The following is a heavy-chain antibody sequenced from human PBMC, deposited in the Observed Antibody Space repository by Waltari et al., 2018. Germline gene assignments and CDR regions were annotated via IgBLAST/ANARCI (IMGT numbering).Heavy chain of an antibody. CDR3: ARDHLAHRITIFGVVIIGFDP. Sequence: VQLVQSGAEVKKPGASVKVSCKASGYTFTSYGISWVRQAPGQGLEWMGWISAYNGNTNYAQKLQGRVTMTTDTSTSTAYMELRSLRSDDTAVYYCARDHLAHRITIFGVVIIGFDPWGQGTLVTVSS. V-gene: IGHV1-18*01. J-gene: IGHJ5*02. CDR2: ISAYNGNT. D-gene: IGHD3-3*01. CDR1: GYTFTSYG.